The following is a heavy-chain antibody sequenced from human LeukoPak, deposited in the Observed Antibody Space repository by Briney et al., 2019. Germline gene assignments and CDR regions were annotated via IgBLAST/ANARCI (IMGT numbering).Heavy chain of an antibody. CDR2: IYHSGST. J-gene: IGHJ6*04. Sequence: SETVSLTCAVSGGSISSSNWWSWVRQPPGKGLEWIGEIYHSGSTNYNPSLKSRVTISVDKSKNQFSLKLSSVTAADTAVYYCASLYSSGSYGMDVWGKGTTVTVSS. CDR1: GGSISSSNW. D-gene: IGHD6-25*01. CDR3: ASLYSSGSYGMDV. V-gene: IGHV4-4*02.